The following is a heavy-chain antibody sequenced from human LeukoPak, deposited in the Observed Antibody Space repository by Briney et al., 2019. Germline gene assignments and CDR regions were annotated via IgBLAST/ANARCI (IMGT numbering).Heavy chain of an antibody. V-gene: IGHV3-66*01. CDR2: IYSGGST. J-gene: IGHJ6*02. Sequence: GGSLRLSCAASGFTVSSNYMSWVRQAPGKGLEWVSVIYSGGSTYYADYVKGRFTISRDNSKNTLYLQMNSLRDEDTAVYYCAEDSSDIVVVPAARPYNYYGMDVWGQGTTVTVSS. CDR1: GFTVSSNY. CDR3: AEDSSDIVVVPAARPYNYYGMDV. D-gene: IGHD2-2*01.